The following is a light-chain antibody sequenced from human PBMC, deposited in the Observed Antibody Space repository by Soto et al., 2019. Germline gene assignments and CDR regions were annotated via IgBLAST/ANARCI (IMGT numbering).Light chain of an antibody. Sequence: DIQMTPSPTTLSASVGDRVTITCRAGQSISSWLAWYQQKPGKAPKLLIYDASSLESGVPSRFSGSGSGTEFTLTISSLQPDDFATYYCQSYNSYLWTFGQGTKVDIK. CDR2: DAS. J-gene: IGKJ1*01. CDR1: QSISSW. V-gene: IGKV1-5*01. CDR3: QSYNSYLWT.